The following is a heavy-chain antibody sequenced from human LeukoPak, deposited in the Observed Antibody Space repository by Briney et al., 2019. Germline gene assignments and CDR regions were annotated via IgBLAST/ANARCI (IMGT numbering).Heavy chain of an antibody. CDR3: AKSDNGWFDY. Sequence: GGSLRLSCAASGFTFSNYAMSWVRQAPGKGLEWVSVISGSDGTTYYADSVKGRFTISRDNSKNTLYLQMNSLRAEDTAVYYCAKSDNGWFDYWGQGTLVTVSS. CDR2: ISGSDGTT. CDR1: GFTFSNYA. V-gene: IGHV3-23*01. J-gene: IGHJ4*02. D-gene: IGHD2-8*01.